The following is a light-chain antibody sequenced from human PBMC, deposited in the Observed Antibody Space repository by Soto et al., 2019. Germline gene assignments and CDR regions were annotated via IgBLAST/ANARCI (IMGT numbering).Light chain of an antibody. J-gene: IGLJ3*02. V-gene: IGLV4-69*01. CDR3: QTWGTGFQV. CDR2: LKSDGTY. CDR1: SGHSTYA. Sequence: QPVLTQSPSASASLGASVKLTCTLSSGHSTYAIAWHQHQAEKGPRYLMNLKSDGTYTKGDGIPDRFSGSNSGAERYLTISSIQSEDEADYYCQTWGTGFQVFGGGTKLTVL.